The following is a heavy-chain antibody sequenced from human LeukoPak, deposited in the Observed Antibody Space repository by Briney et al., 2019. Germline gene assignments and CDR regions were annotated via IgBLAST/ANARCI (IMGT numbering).Heavy chain of an antibody. CDR1: GGSFSGYY. CDR3: ARRNSGFNWFDP. V-gene: IGHV4-34*01. J-gene: IGHJ5*02. D-gene: IGHD1-14*01. Sequence: SETLSLTCAVYGGSFSGYYWSWIRQPPGKGLEWIGSIYCSGSTYYNPSLKSRVTISVDTSKNQFSLKLSSVTAADTAVYYCARRNSGFNWFDPWGQGTLVTVSS. CDR2: IYCSGST.